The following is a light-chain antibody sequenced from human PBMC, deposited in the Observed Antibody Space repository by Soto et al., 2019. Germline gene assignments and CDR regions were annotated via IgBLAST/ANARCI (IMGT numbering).Light chain of an antibody. CDR3: KQYNNLYT. CDR1: QSVSSN. V-gene: IGKV3-15*01. CDR2: ATS. Sequence: ETVMTQSPGTLSVSPGETVTVSCRASQSVSSNVAWYQQKPGQAPRLLMYATSTRATGIPARFSGSGSGTEFTLTISSLEFEDFAVYYCKQYNNLYTFGQWTKVEIK. J-gene: IGKJ2*01.